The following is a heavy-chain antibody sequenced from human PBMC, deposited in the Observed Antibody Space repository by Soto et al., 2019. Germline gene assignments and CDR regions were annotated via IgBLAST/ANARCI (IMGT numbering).Heavy chain of an antibody. D-gene: IGHD6-13*01. CDR2: ISYDGSNK. CDR3: ARDWTLQLVNYGMDV. J-gene: IGHJ6*02. CDR1: GFTFSSYA. V-gene: IGHV3-30-3*01. Sequence: QVQLVESGGGVVQPGRSLRLSCAASGFTFSSYAMHWVRQAPGKGLEWVAVISYDGSNKYYADSVKGRFTISRDNSKNTLYLQMNSLRAEDMAVYYCARDWTLQLVNYGMDVWGQGTTVTVSS.